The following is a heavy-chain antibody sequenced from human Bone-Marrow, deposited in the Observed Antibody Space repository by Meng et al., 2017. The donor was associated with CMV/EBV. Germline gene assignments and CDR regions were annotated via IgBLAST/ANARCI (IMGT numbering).Heavy chain of an antibody. CDR2: IYTSGST. CDR3: ASELGGGDYAY. D-gene: IGHD4-17*01. J-gene: IGHJ4*02. V-gene: IGHV4-4*07. Sequence: QVCLLQPGPRLGNPAKPLSLTCIVSGGSISSYYWSWIRQPAGKGLEWIGRIYTSGSTNYNPSLKSRVTMSVDTSKNQFSLKLSSVTAADTAVYYCASELGGGDYAYWGQGTLVTVSS. CDR1: GGSISSYY.